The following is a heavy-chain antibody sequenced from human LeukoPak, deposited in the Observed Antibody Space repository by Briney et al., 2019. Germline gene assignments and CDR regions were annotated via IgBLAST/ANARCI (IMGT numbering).Heavy chain of an antibody. Sequence: GGSLRLSCAASGFTFSSYEMNWVRQAPGKGLVWVSYISSSGSTIYYADSVKGRFTISRDNAKNSLYLQMNSLRAEDTAVYYCARAGSGRSPDWFDPWGQGTLVTVSS. CDR1: GFTFSSYE. J-gene: IGHJ5*02. D-gene: IGHD1-26*01. CDR2: ISSSGSTI. CDR3: ARAGSGRSPDWFDP. V-gene: IGHV3-48*03.